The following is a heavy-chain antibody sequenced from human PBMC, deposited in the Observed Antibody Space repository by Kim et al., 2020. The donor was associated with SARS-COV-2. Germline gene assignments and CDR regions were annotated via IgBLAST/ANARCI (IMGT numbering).Heavy chain of an antibody. J-gene: IGHJ4*02. V-gene: IGHV3-23*01. Sequence: YATSGKGRFTISRDSSKNTPYLQRNSLRAEDTAVYYCAKEGLTKGNYLDYWGQGTLVTVSS. CDR3: AKEGLTKGNYLDY. D-gene: IGHD4-17*01.